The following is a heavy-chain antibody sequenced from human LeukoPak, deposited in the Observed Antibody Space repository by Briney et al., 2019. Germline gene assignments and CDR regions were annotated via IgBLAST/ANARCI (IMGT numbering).Heavy chain of an antibody. CDR2: ISYDGSNK. V-gene: IGHV3-30*03. D-gene: IGHD6-13*01. Sequence: GGSLRLSCAASGFTFSSYAMSWVRQAPGKGLEWVAVISYDGSNKYYADSVKGRFTISRDNSKNTLYLQMNSLRAEDTAVYYCARDFPDVVLDTDAYSSSWSKGEVGADYYYYYMDVWGKGTTVTVSS. CDR3: ARDFPDVVLDTDAYSSSWSKGEVGADYYYYYMDV. CDR1: GFTFSSYA. J-gene: IGHJ6*03.